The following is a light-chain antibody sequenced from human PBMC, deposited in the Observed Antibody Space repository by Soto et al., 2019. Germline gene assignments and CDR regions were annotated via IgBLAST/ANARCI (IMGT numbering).Light chain of an antibody. CDR1: QTISSW. CDR3: QHYNSYSEA. CDR2: KAY. J-gene: IGKJ1*01. Sequence: DIQMTQSPSTLSESVADRVTITCRASQTISSWLAWYQQKPGKAPKLLIYKAYTLKSGVQSRFSGSGSGTEFTLTIRSLQPDDFATYYCQHYNSYSEAFGQGTKVDIK. V-gene: IGKV1-5*03.